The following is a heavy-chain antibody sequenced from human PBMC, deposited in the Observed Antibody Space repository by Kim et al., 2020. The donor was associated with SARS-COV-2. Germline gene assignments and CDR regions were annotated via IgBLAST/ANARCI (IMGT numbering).Heavy chain of an antibody. CDR2: ISGGGDNT. D-gene: IGHD3-10*01. J-gene: IGHJ4*02. Sequence: GGSLRLSCVASGFTFSDYAMYWVRQAPGKGLEWVSMISGGGDNTYYADSVKGRFTISRDNSKNMLYLQMNSLRAEDTALYFCARSLAWTLIIAVIPAYWGQGTLVTVS. CDR3: ARSLAWTLIIAVIPAY. V-gene: IGHV3-23*01. CDR1: GFTFSDYA.